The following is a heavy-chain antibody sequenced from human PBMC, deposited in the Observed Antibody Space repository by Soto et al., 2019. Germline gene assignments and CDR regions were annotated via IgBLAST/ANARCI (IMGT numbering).Heavy chain of an antibody. CDR3: AKDKYDILTGYSIPNWFDP. V-gene: IGHV3-23*01. D-gene: IGHD3-9*01. Sequence: GGSLRLSCAVSGFTFSSYAMTWARQAPGKGLEWVSGISGSGHSTYHADSVKGRFTISRDNSNNTLYLQMNSLRAEDTAVYYCAKDKYDILTGYSIPNWFDPWGQGTLVTV. CDR1: GFTFSSYA. J-gene: IGHJ5*02. CDR2: ISGSGHST.